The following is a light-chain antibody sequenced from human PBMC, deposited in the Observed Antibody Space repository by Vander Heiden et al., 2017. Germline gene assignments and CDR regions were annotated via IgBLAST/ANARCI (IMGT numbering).Light chain of an antibody. CDR3: QQSDSTPLT. J-gene: IGKJ4*01. V-gene: IGKV1-39*01. CDR1: QSISSY. CDR2: AAS. Sequence: DIQMTKSPSSLSASVGDRVTITCRASQSISSYLNWYQQKPGKAPKLLIYAASSLQSGVPSRFRGSGSGTDFTLTISRLQPEDFATYYCQQSDSTPLTFGGGTKVEIK.